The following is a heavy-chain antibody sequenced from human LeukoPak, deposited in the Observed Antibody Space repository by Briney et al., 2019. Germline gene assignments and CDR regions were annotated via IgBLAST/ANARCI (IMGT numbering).Heavy chain of an antibody. D-gene: IGHD3-10*01. J-gene: IGHJ4*02. V-gene: IGHV3-30*02. CDR3: AKDWEYYYGSGSYYTEYYFDY. Sequence: PGGSLRLSCAASGFTFSSYSMNWVRQAPGKGLEWVAFIRYDGSNKYYADSVKGRFTISRDNSKNTLYLQMNSLRAEDTAVYYCAKDWEYYYGSGSYYTEYYFDYWGQGTLVTVSS. CDR1: GFTFSSYS. CDR2: IRYDGSNK.